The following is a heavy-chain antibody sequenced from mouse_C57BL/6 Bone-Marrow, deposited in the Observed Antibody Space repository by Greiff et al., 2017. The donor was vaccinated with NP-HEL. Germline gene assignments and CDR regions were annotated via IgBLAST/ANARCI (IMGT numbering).Heavy chain of an antibody. Sequence: QVQLQQSGAELARPGASVKLSFKASGYTFTSYGISWVKQRTGQGLEWIGEIYPRSGNTYYNEKFKGKATLTADKSSSTAYMELRSLTSEDSAVYFCARSPIYYYGSSYPFAYWGQGTLVTVSA. CDR1: GYTFTSYG. CDR2: IYPRSGNT. J-gene: IGHJ3*01. CDR3: ARSPIYYYGSSYPFAY. V-gene: IGHV1-81*01. D-gene: IGHD1-1*01.